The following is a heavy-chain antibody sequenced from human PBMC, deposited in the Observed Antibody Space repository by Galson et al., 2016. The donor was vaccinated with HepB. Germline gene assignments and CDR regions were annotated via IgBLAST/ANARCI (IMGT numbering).Heavy chain of an antibody. J-gene: IGHJ4*02. CDR1: GYTYTSNG. V-gene: IGHV1-18*01. CDR2: IGPYNVNT. CDR3: AIDSGGYRGYNFDY. Sequence: SVKVSCKASGYTYTSNGISWVRQAPGQGLEWMGWIGPYNVNTNYAQKFQGRVIMTKDKSTSTAYMELRSLRSDDTAVYYCAIDSGGYRGYNFDYWGKGTLVTVAS. D-gene: IGHD5-12*01.